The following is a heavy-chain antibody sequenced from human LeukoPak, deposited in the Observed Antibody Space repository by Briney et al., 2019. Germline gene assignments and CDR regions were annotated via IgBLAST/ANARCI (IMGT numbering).Heavy chain of an antibody. V-gene: IGHV4-34*01. CDR2: INHSGST. CDR1: GGSFSGYY. CDR3: ARGRYSYGGAVGDYFDY. J-gene: IGHJ4*02. D-gene: IGHD5-18*01. Sequence: SETLSLTCAVYGGSFSGYYWSWIRQPPGKGLEWIGEINHSGSTNYNPSLKSRVTISVDTSKNQFSLKLSSVTAADTAVYYCARGRYSYGGAVGDYFDYWGQGTLVTVSS.